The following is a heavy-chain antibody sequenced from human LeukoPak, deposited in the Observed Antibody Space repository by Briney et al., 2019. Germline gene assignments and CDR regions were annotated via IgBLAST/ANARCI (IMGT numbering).Heavy chain of an antibody. V-gene: IGHV4-61*02. Sequence: SETLSLTCTVSGGSISSGSYYWSWIRQPAGKGLEWIGRIYTSGSTNYNPSLKSRVTISVDTSKNQFSLKLSSVTAADTAVYYCARSLNTLPGIAAADTGGLYYWGQGTLVTVSS. D-gene: IGHD6-13*01. CDR3: ARSLNTLPGIAAADTGGLYY. CDR1: GGSISSGSYY. J-gene: IGHJ4*02. CDR2: IYTSGST.